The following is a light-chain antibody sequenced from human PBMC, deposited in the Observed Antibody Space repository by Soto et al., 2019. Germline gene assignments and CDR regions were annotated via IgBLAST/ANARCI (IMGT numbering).Light chain of an antibody. Sequence: EIVMTQSPATLSVSPGERATLSCRASQSVSSNLAWYQQKPGQAPRLLFYGASTRATGIPVRFSASGSGTEFTLTISSLQSEDFATYYCQQANSFPLTFGGGTKVEIK. CDR2: GAS. V-gene: IGKV3-15*01. CDR1: QSVSSN. J-gene: IGKJ4*01. CDR3: QQANSFPLT.